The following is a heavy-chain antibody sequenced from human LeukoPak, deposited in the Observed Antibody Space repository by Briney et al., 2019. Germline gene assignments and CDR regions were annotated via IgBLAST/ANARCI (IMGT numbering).Heavy chain of an antibody. Sequence: PGGSLRLSCAASGFTFSSYSMNWVRQAPGKGLEWVSVIYSGGSTYYADSVKGRFTISRDNSKNTLYLQMNSLRAEDTAVYYCARVGVMTTGNWFDPWGQGTLVTVSS. CDR1: GFTFSSYS. V-gene: IGHV3-53*01. D-gene: IGHD3-22*01. CDR2: IYSGGST. J-gene: IGHJ5*02. CDR3: ARVGVMTTGNWFDP.